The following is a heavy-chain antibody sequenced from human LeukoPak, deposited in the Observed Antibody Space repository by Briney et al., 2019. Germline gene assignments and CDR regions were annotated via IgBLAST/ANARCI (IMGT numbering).Heavy chain of an antibody. J-gene: IGHJ4*02. CDR1: LGPICNYY. CDR3: ASTRQWLAFDY. V-gene: IGHV4-59*13. Sequence: EALSLACTGPLGPICNYYWSWIPWPRAKVVERVRCFFCCGSTNYNASRKSRVTTSVDTSKNQFSLRLSSVTAADTSVYYCASTRQWLAFDYWGQGILVTVSS. D-gene: IGHD6-19*01. CDR2: FFCCGST.